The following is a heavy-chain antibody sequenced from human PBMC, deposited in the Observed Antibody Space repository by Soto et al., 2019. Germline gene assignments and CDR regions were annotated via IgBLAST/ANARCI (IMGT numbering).Heavy chain of an antibody. D-gene: IGHD2-15*01. CDR3: ARDYCSGGSCYWAN. CDR2: IGTAGDT. J-gene: IGHJ4*02. Sequence: EVQMVESGGGLVQPGGSLVLSCAAYGFTFRRYDMHWVRQAPGKGLEWVSAIGTAGDTYYPGSVKCRFTISRENAKNSLYLQMNCLRAEDTAVYYCARDYCSGGSCYWANWGQGTLVTVSS. V-gene: IGHV3-13*01. CDR1: GFTFRRYD.